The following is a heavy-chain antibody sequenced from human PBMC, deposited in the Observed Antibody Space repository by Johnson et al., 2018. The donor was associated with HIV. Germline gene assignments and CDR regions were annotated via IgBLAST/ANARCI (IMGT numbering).Heavy chain of an antibody. V-gene: IGHV3-7*05. CDR1: GFTFSSYW. J-gene: IGHJ3*02. CDR3: ARDYPRFACDWYGGGDAFDI. CDR2: IKQDGSEK. D-gene: IGHD6-19*01. Sequence: VQLVESGGGLVQPGGSLRLSCAVSGFTFSSYWMSWVRQAPGKGPEWVANIKQDGSEKHYVDSVKGRFIISRDNAKNSLYLQMNSLRAEDTAVYYCARDYPRFACDWYGGGDAFDIWGQGTRVTVSS.